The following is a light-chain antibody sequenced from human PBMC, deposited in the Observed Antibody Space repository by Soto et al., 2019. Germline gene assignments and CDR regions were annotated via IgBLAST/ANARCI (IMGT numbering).Light chain of an antibody. CDR1: SSNIGSNT. Sequence: QSVLTQPPSESGTPGQRVTISCSGSSSNIGSNTVNWYQQLPGTAPKLLIYSNNQRPSVVPDRFSGSKSGTSASLAISGLQSEDEADYYCAAWDDSLNGKVFGGGTKLTVL. CDR3: AAWDDSLNGKV. CDR2: SNN. J-gene: IGLJ2*01. V-gene: IGLV1-44*01.